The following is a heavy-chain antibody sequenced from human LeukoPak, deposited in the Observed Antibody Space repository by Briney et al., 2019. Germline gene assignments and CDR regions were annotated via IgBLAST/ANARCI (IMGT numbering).Heavy chain of an antibody. V-gene: IGHV3-21*01. CDR1: GFTFSTYS. J-gene: IGHJ4*02. CDR3: VRGGYRGFDYEY. D-gene: IGHD5-12*01. Sequence: GESLRLSCAASGFTFSTYSMNWLRLAAGKGLEWVSSISPDSNYIYYVDSVKGRFTTSRDNAKNSLYLQMNSLRAGDTAVYYCVRGGYRGFDYEYWGQGTLVTVSS. CDR2: ISPDSNYI.